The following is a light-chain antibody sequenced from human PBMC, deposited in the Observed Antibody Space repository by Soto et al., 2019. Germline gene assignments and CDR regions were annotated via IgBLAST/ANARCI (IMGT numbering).Light chain of an antibody. CDR2: GAS. J-gene: IGKJ1*01. V-gene: IGKV3-20*01. CDR1: QSVSSNY. Sequence: EIVLTQSPGALCLSPGERPTLSCRASQSVSSNYLAWYQQKPGQAPRLLIYGASNRATGIPDRFSGSGSGTDFTLTISRLEPEDFAVYYCKQYGSSGTVGQGTKVDIK. CDR3: KQYGSSGT.